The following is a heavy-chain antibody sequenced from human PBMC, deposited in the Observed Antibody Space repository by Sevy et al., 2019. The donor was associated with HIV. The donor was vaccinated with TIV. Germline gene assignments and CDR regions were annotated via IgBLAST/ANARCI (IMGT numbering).Heavy chain of an antibody. Sequence: ASVKVSCKASGYTFTGYSIYWVRQAPGQGLEWMGWINPNSGDTNYAQKFQGRVTMTRDTSISTAYMELSRLRSYDTAMYYFARVVDYGSGTFKDYWGQGTLVTVSS. J-gene: IGHJ4*02. D-gene: IGHD3-10*01. CDR2: INPNSGDT. V-gene: IGHV1-2*02. CDR3: ARVVDYGSGTFKDY. CDR1: GYTFTGYS.